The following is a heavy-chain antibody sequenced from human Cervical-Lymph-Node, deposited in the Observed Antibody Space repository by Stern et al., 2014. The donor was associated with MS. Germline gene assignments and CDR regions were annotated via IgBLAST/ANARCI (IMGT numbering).Heavy chain of an antibody. Sequence: VQLVQSGTEVRKPGASVKVSCKASGYTFTDFYIHWVRQAPGQGLEWMGRINPNSGGTNYARKFQGRVTVTRDTSIITAYMDLSRLRWNDTAVYYCARDTPNDSSGFFRYWGQGTLVTVSS. J-gene: IGHJ4*02. CDR2: INPNSGGT. V-gene: IGHV1-2*06. CDR1: GYTFTDFY. D-gene: IGHD3-22*01. CDR3: ARDTPNDSSGFFRY.